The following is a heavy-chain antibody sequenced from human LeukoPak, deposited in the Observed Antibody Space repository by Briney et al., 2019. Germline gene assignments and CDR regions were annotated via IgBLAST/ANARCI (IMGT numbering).Heavy chain of an antibody. D-gene: IGHD2-2*01. V-gene: IGHV3-23*01. CDR2: ISGSGGST. CDR3: AKDIVGCSSTSCPYIIGAFDI. J-gene: IGHJ3*02. CDR1: GFTFSSYA. Sequence: PGGSLRLSCAASGFTFSSYAMSWVRQAPGKGLEWVSAISGSGGSTYYADSVKGRFTISRDNSKNTLYLQMNSLRAEDTALYYCAKDIVGCSSTSCPYIIGAFDIWGQGTMVTVSS.